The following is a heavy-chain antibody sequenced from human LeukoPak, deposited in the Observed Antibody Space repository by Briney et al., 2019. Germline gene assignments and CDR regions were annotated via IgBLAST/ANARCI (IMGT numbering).Heavy chain of an antibody. D-gene: IGHD2-15*01. J-gene: IGHJ4*02. CDR2: ISSNGGST. CDR1: GFTFSSYA. CDR3: ASGGSGGDFDY. Sequence: GGSLRLSCAASGFTFSSYAMHWVRQAPGKGLEYVSAISSNGGSTYYANSVKGRFTISRDNSKNTLYLQMGSLRAEDMAVYYCASGGSGGDFDYWGQGTLVTVSS. V-gene: IGHV3-64*01.